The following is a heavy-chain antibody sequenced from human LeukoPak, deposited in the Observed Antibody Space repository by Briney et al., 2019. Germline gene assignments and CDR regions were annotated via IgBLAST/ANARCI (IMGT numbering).Heavy chain of an antibody. CDR3: ARGRFPHYMYYGMDV. CDR2: IWYDGSNK. V-gene: IGHV3-33*01. CDR1: GFTFSSYG. D-gene: IGHD3-3*01. J-gene: IGHJ6*02. Sequence: GGSLRLSCAASGFTFSSYGMHWVRQAPGKGLEWVAVIWYDGSNKYYADSVKGRFTISRDNSKNTLYLQVNSLRAEDTAVYYCARGRFPHYMYYGMDVWGQGTTVTVSS.